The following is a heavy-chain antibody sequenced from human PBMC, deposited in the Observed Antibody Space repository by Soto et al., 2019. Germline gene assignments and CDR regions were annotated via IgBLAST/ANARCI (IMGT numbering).Heavy chain of an antibody. Sequence: QITLKESGPTLVKPTQTLTLTCTLSGFSRSTRGVAVGWFRQPPGKALQWLALIYWDEDKWHSPSLKSRLTITDDTSKNQVVLTMTKMDPVDTATYYCAHRPRGYAYYCDYWGQGTLVTVSS. V-gene: IGHV2-5*02. J-gene: IGHJ4*02. CDR1: GFSRSTRGVA. CDR3: AHRPRGYAYYCDY. D-gene: IGHD5-12*01. CDR2: IYWDEDK.